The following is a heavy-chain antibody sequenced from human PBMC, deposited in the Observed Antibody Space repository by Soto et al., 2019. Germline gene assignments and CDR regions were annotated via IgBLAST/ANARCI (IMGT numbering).Heavy chain of an antibody. CDR1: GGSIGSDNYY. D-gene: IGHD5-12*01. Sequence: QLHLQESGPGLVKPSETLSLTCTVSGGSIGSDNYYWGWIRQPPEKGLEWIGSSYYSGNTHSNPSLMSRVSMSLDKSKNHFYLNLTSVAAADTAMYYCARHRGRWLQFPFDFWGQGTPVTVSS. CDR3: ARHRGRWLQFPFDF. CDR2: SYYSGNT. V-gene: IGHV4-39*01. J-gene: IGHJ4*02.